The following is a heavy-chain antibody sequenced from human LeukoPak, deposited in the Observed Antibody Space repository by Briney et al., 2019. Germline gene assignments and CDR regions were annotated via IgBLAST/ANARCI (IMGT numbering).Heavy chain of an antibody. D-gene: IGHD5-12*01. CDR2: IIPILGIA. J-gene: IGHJ2*01. Sequence: SVKVSCKASGGTFSSYAISWVRQAPGQGLEWMGRIIPILGIANYAQKFQGRVTITADKSTSTAYMELSSLRSEDTAVYYCARGGYSGYDMEDWYFDLWGRGTLVTVSS. CDR1: GGTFSSYA. CDR3: ARGGYSGYDMEDWYFDL. V-gene: IGHV1-69*04.